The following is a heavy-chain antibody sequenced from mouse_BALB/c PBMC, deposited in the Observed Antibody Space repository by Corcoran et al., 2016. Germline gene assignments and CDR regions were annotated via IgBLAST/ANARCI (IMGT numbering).Heavy chain of an antibody. D-gene: IGHD1-2*01. CDR2: ISYDGSN. CDR3: ARCTTALWYFDV. J-gene: IGHJ1*01. Sequence: DVQLQESGPGLVKPSQSLSLTCSVTGYSITSGYYWNWIRQFPGNKLEWMGYISYDGSNNYNPSLKNRISITRDTSKNQFFLKLNSVTTEDTATYYCARCTTALWYFDVWGAVTTVTVSS. CDR1: GYSITSGYY. V-gene: IGHV3-6*02.